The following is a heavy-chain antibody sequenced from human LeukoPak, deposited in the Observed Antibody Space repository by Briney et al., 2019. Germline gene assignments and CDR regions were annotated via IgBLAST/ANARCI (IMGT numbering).Heavy chain of an antibody. J-gene: IGHJ4*02. D-gene: IGHD3-16*01. CDR3: AKETPTLGGY. CDR2: ISYDGSNK. Sequence: GGSLRLSCAASGFTFSSYGMHWVRQAPGKGLEWVAVISYDGSNKYYADSVKGRFTISRDNSKNTLYLQMNSLRAEDTAVYYCAKETPTLGGYWGQGTLVTVSS. V-gene: IGHV3-30*18. CDR1: GFTFSSYG.